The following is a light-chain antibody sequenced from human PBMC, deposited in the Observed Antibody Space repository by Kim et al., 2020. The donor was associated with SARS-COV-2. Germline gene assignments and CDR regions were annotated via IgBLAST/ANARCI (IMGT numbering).Light chain of an antibody. CDR2: KAS. Sequence: DIQMTQSPSTLSASVGDRVTITCRASQGISSWLAWYQQKPGKAPKLLIYKASNLESGVPSRFSGSGSGTEFTLTISSLQPDDFATYYCQQYDSYPLTFGGGTKVDIK. J-gene: IGKJ4*01. CDR3: QQYDSYPLT. V-gene: IGKV1-5*03. CDR1: QGISSW.